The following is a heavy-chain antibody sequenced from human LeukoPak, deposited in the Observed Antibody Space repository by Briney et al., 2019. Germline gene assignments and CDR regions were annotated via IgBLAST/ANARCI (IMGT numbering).Heavy chain of an antibody. CDR2: IYYSGST. Sequence: SEPLSLTCTVSGGSISTYYWSWIRRPPGKGLEWIGYIYYSGSTYYSPSLKSRVTISVDTSKNQFSLRLNGVTAADTAVYYCARNKPLDPFDIWGQGTMVTVSS. CDR1: GGSISTYY. V-gene: IGHV4-59*01. D-gene: IGHD1/OR15-1a*01. CDR3: ARNKPLDPFDI. J-gene: IGHJ3*02.